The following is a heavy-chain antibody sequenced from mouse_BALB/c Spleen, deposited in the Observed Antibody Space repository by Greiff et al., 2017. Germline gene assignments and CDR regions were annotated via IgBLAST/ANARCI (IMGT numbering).Heavy chain of an antibody. V-gene: IGHV5-6*01. CDR3: ARQDGYYLDY. Sequence: EVQLQESGGDLVKPGGSLKLSCAASGFTFSSYGMSWVRQTPDKRLEWVATISSGGSYTYYPDSVKGRFTISRDNAKNTLYLQMSSLKSEDTAMYYCARQDGYYLDYWGQGTTLTVSS. D-gene: IGHD2-3*01. CDR2: ISSGGSYT. CDR1: GFTFSSYG. J-gene: IGHJ2*01.